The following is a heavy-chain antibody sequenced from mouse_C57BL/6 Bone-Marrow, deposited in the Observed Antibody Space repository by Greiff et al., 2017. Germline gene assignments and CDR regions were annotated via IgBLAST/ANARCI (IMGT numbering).Heavy chain of an antibody. D-gene: IGHD1-1*01. CDR1: GFTFSSYA. CDR2: ISDGGSYT. CDR3: ARDYYGSSYAMDY. V-gene: IGHV5-4*01. Sequence: EVQLQQSGGGLVKPGGSLKLSCAASGFTFSSYAMPWVRQTPEKRLEWVATISDGGSYTYYPDNVKGRFTISRDNAKNNLYLQMSHLKSDDTAMYYCARDYYGSSYAMDYWGQGTSVTVSS. J-gene: IGHJ4*01.